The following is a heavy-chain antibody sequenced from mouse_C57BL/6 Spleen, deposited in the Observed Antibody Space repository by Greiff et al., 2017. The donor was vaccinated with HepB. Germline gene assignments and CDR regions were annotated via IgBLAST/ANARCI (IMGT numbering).Heavy chain of an antibody. CDR1: GIDFSRYW. D-gene: IGHD2-4*01. CDR3: AHDYDVGGYYAMDY. V-gene: IGHV4-1*01. CDR2: INPDSSTI. Sequence: EVQLVESGGGLVQPGGSLKLSCAASGIDFSRYWMSWVRRAPGKGLEWIGEINPDSSTINYAPSLKDKFIISRDNAKNTLYLQMSKVRSEDTALYYCAHDYDVGGYYAMDYWGQGTSVTVSS. J-gene: IGHJ4*01.